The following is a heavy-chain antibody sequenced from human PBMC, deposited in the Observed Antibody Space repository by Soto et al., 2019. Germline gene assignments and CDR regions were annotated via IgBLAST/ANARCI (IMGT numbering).Heavy chain of an antibody. CDR1: GYTFTSYD. D-gene: IGHD3-9*01. V-gene: IGHV1-8*01. CDR2: MNPNSGNT. Sequence: QVQLVQSGAEVKKPGASVKVSCKASGYTFTSYDINWVRQATGQGLEWMGWMNPNSGNTGYAQKFQGRVTMTRNTSISTAYMELSILRSEDTAVYYCARGAALRGDDYDILTGYYYYGMDVWGQGTTVTVSS. J-gene: IGHJ6*02. CDR3: ARGAALRGDDYDILTGYYYYGMDV.